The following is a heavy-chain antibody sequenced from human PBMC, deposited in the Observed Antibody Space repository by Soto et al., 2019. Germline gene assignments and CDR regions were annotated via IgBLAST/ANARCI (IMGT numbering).Heavy chain of an antibody. D-gene: IGHD3-3*01. CDR1: GGSISSGDYY. CDR3: ARDEHYDFWRGYRRGWFDP. CDR2: IYYSGST. J-gene: IGHJ5*02. V-gene: IGHV4-30-4*01. Sequence: SETLSLTCAVSGGSISSGDYYWSWIRQPPGKGLEWIGYIYYSGSTYYNPSLKSRVTISVDTSKNQFSLKLSSLTAADTAVYYCARDEHYDFWRGYRRGWFDPWGQGTLVTVS.